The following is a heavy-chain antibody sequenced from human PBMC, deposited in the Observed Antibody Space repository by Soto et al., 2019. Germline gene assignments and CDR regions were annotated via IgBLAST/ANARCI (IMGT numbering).Heavy chain of an antibody. CDR3: ARDLAAVPRAFDY. J-gene: IGHJ4*02. CDR1: GGSISSYF. D-gene: IGHD6-13*01. V-gene: IGHV4-59*01. CDR2: VYYTGTT. Sequence: QVQLQESGPGLLKPSETLSLTCTVSGGSISSYFYIWVRPPPGKGLEWIGSVYYTGTTDYNPSLKRRVTISVDTSKTQFSLNLRSVTAADTAVYYCARDLAAVPRAFDYWGRGTLVTVSS.